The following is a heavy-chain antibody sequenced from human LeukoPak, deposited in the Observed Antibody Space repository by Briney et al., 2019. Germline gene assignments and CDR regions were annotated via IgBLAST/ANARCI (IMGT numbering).Heavy chain of an antibody. V-gene: IGHV3-49*04. J-gene: IGHJ5*02. CDR2: VRSKSNGGIT. Sequence: SLRLSCRASGFILGDYAVSWVRQAPGKGLEWVGFVRSKSNGGITDYAASVKGRFTLSRDNSKSIAYLQMNSLKIEDTAVYHCTRGRTYSSAWGPGTLVTVSS. D-gene: IGHD6-19*01. CDR3: TRGRTYSSA. CDR1: GFILGDYA.